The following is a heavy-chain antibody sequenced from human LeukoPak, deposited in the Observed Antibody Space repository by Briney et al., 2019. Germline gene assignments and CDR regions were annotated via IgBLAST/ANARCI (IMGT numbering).Heavy chain of an antibody. V-gene: IGHV4-59*01. Sequence: PSETLSLTCTVSGGSISSYYWSWIRQPPGKGLEWIGYIYYSGSTNYNPSLKSRVTISVDTSKNQFSLKLSSVTAADTAVYYCARLGATPLVDYWGQGTLVTVSS. CDR3: ARLGATPLVDY. J-gene: IGHJ4*02. CDR1: GGSISSYY. D-gene: IGHD1-26*01. CDR2: IYYSGST.